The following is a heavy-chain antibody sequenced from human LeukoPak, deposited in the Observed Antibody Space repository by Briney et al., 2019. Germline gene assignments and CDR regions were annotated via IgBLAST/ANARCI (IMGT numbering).Heavy chain of an antibody. CDR3: ARRRSDIIVVDS. D-gene: IGHD2-15*01. Sequence: PGESLKISCQGSGYSFINYWIARVPQMPGKHLEWMGIIYPGDSDIRYSTSFQVQVTISADKSISTAYLQWSSLKASDTAMYYCARRRSDIIVVDSWGQGTLVTVSS. CDR1: GYSFINYW. V-gene: IGHV5-51*01. J-gene: IGHJ5*01. CDR2: IYPGDSDI.